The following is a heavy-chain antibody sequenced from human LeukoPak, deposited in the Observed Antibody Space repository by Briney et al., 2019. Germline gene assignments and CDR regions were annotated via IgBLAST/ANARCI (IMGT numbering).Heavy chain of an antibody. V-gene: IGHV1-46*01. D-gene: IGHD4-17*01. J-gene: IGHJ4*02. CDR1: GYTFTSYY. CDR2: FNPSGGST. CDR3: ARDYGDYFDY. Sequence: ASVKASCKASGYTFTSYYMHWVRQAPGQGLEWMGGFNPSGGSTTYAQKFQGRVTMTTDTSTSTVYMELSSLRSEDTAVYYCARDYGDYFDYWGQGTLVTVSS.